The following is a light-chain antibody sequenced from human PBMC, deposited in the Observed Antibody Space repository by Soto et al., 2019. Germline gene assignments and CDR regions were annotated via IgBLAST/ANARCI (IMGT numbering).Light chain of an antibody. J-gene: IGLJ2*01. Sequence: QSVLTQPPSVSAAPGHNVTISCSGSSSNIGDYYVSWYQQLPGTAPKLLIYDNHNRPSGIPDRFSGSKSGTSATLGITGLQPGDEADYYCGVWDDTLNGPVFGGGTKLTVL. V-gene: IGLV1-51*01. CDR2: DNH. CDR3: GVWDDTLNGPV. CDR1: SSNIGDYY.